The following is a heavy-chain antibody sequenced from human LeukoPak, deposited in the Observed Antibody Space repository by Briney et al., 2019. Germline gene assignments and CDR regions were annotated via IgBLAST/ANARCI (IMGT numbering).Heavy chain of an antibody. J-gene: IGHJ5*02. V-gene: IGHV1-69*05. D-gene: IGHD3-22*01. CDR3: ATLDDYYDSSGYGWFDP. CDR2: IIPIFGTA. Sequence: SVKVSCKAPGGTFSSYAISWVRQAPGQGLEWMGGIIPIFGTANYAQKFQGRVTITTDESTSTAYMELSSLRSEDTAVYYCATLDDYYDSSGYGWFDPWGQGTLVTVSS. CDR1: GGTFSSYA.